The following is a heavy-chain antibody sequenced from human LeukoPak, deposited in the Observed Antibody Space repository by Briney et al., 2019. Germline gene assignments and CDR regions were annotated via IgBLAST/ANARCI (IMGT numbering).Heavy chain of an antibody. J-gene: IGHJ4*02. CDR2: MNPNSGNT. D-gene: IGHD2-2*01. V-gene: IGHV1-8*01. CDR3: ARRRDLGTRISDY. Sequence: ASVKVSCKTSGYTFTTYDINWVRQATGQGLEWMGWMNPNSGNTGYAEKFQGRVTMTRNTSISTAYMELSSLRSEDTAVDYCARRRDLGTRISDYWGQGTLVTVSS. CDR1: GYTFTTYD.